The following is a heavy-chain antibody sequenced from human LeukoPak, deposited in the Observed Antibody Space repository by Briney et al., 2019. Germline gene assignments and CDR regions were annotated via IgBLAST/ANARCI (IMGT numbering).Heavy chain of an antibody. D-gene: IGHD1-1*01. Sequence: ASVKVSCKPSGYTFTGYYIHWVRQAPGQGLEWMGWINPNSGGTSCAQKFQGRVTMTRGTSISTAYMELSRLRSDDTAVYYCARGIYNTYLDYWGQGTLVTVSS. CDR3: ARGIYNTYLDY. CDR1: GYTFTGYY. V-gene: IGHV1-2*02. CDR2: INPNSGGT. J-gene: IGHJ4*02.